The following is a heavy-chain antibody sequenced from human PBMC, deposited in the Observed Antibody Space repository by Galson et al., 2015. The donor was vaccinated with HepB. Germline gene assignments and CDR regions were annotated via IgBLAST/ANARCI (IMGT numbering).Heavy chain of an antibody. CDR2: ISSSSSTI. CDR1: GFTFSSYS. V-gene: IGHV3-48*01. J-gene: IGHJ6*02. D-gene: IGHD2-2*01. Sequence: SLRLSCAASGFTFSSYSMNWVRQAPGKGLEWVSYISSSSSTIYYADSVKGRFTISRDNAKNSLYLQMNSLRAEDTAVYYCARDQGTPYCSSTSCYPNYYYYGMDVWGQGTTVTVSS. CDR3: ARDQGTPYCSSTSCYPNYYYYGMDV.